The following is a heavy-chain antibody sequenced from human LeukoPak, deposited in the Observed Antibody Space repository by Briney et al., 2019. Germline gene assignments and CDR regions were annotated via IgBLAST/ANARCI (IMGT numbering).Heavy chain of an antibody. CDR3: AELGITMIGGV. V-gene: IGHV3-7*01. Sequence: TGGSLRLSCAASGFPFSSYWMSWVRQAPGKGLEWVANIRQDGSEKYYVDSVKGRFTISRDNAKNSLYLQMNSLRAEDTAVYYCAELGITMIGGVWGKGTTVTISS. CDR1: GFPFSSYW. CDR2: IRQDGSEK. J-gene: IGHJ6*04. D-gene: IGHD3-10*02.